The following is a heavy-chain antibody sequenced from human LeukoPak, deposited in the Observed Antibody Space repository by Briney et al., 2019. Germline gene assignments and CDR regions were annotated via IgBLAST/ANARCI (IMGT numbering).Heavy chain of an antibody. CDR3: AGMRIATPTVRTLDY. V-gene: IGHV4-59*01. D-gene: IGHD6-13*01. CDR2: IYYTGST. J-gene: IGHJ4*02. CDR1: GGSMSTYY. Sequence: PSETLSLTCTVSGGSMSTYYWTWIRQPPGKGLEWIGFIYYTGSTNYNPSLKSRVTISVDTSKNQFSLKLSSVTAADTAVYYCAGMRIATPTVRTLDYWGQGTLVTVSS.